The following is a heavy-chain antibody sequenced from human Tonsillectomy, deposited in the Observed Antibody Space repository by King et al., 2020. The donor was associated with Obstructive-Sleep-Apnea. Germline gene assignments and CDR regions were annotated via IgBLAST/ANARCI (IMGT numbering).Heavy chain of an antibody. D-gene: IGHD3-10*01. CDR1: GFTFSYYG. J-gene: IGHJ4*02. CDR3: GKDGGIGYGSGSYCEY. CDR2: ISYDGINK. Sequence: VQLVESGGGVVQPGRSLRLSCAASGFTFSYYGMHWVRQAPGKGLEWVALISYDGINKYYGDSVKCRFTISRDNSKNTLYLQMNSLRAEDTAVYYCGKDGGIGYGSGSYCEYWGQGTLVTVSS. V-gene: IGHV3-30*18.